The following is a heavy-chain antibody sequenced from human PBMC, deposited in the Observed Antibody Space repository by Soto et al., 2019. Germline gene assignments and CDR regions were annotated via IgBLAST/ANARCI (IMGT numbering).Heavy chain of an antibody. Sequence: HVQLVQSGAEVKKPGASVKVSCKTSGYTSTSYYMHWVRQAPGQGLEWMGMINPSGGSTTYAQKFQDRVTLTRDTSTSTVYMELSSLTSEDTAVYYCAQRGASGSSGLLYWGQGTLVTVSS. CDR3: AQRGASGSSGLLY. J-gene: IGHJ4*02. V-gene: IGHV1-46*01. D-gene: IGHD3-22*01. CDR2: INPSGGST. CDR1: GYTSTSYY.